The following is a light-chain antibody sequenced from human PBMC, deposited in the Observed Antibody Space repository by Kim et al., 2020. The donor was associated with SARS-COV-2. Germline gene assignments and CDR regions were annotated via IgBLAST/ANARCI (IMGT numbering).Light chain of an antibody. V-gene: IGKV3-11*01. CDR2: DAS. CDR1: QSVSSD. Sequence: LSPGDRATLSCRASQSVSSDIAWYQQKPGQAPRLLIYDASNRATGIPARFSGSGSGTDFTLTISSLEPEDFAVYYCQQRSNWPLTFGGGTKVDIK. CDR3: QQRSNWPLT. J-gene: IGKJ4*01.